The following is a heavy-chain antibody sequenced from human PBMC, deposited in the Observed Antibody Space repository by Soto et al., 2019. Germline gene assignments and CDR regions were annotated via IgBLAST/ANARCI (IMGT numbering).Heavy chain of an antibody. V-gene: IGHV1-69*02. D-gene: IGHD6-19*01. CDR3: ARASAVAVPGT. CDR1: GGTFSSYT. CDR2: IIPILDIA. Sequence: QVQLVQSGPEVKNPGSAVKVSCKASGGTFSSYTITWVRQAPGQGLEWMGMIIPILDIANYAQNFQGRITITADKSSSTSYMELSSLRSDDTAVYYCARASAVAVPGTWGQGTLVTVSS. J-gene: IGHJ4*02.